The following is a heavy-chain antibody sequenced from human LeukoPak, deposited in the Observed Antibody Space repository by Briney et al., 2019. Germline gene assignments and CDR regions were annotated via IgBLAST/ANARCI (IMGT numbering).Heavy chain of an antibody. V-gene: IGHV1-69*05. CDR3: ARVTTPRDSGGRSAVAFDV. CDR2: LIPLYGTP. Sequence: PGASVMVSCKASRGKFSNNAVSWVRQAPGQRLEWMGGLIPLYGTPNYAQKFQGRVSMTTDDSTTTAYLELNSLTSEDTAMYYCARVTTPRDSGGRSAVAFDVWGQGTMVTVSP. J-gene: IGHJ3*01. CDR1: RGKFSNNA. D-gene: IGHD4-23*01.